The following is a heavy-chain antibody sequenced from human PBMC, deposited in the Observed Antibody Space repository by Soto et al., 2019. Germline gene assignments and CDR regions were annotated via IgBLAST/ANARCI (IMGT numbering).Heavy chain of an antibody. V-gene: IGHV4-59*02. D-gene: IGHD2-2*01. J-gene: IGHJ4*02. CDR2: IRYSGST. CDR1: GGSVSPYY. Sequence: QVQLQESGPGLVKPSETLSLTCTVSGGSVSPYYWSWIRQSPGKGLEWIGNIRYSGSTDYNPSLKRRVTISIDTSTNQFSLKLTSVTAADTAVYYCAKGGTSSLPFDYWGQGTRVTVSS. CDR3: AKGGTSSLPFDY.